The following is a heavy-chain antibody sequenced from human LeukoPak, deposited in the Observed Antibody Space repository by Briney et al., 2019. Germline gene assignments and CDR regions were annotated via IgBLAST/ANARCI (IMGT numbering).Heavy chain of an antibody. J-gene: IGHJ6*03. CDR2: SSAYNGNT. D-gene: IGHD3-22*01. V-gene: IGHV1-18*01. Sequence: ASVKVSCKASGYTFTSYGISWVRQAPGQGLEWMGWSSAYNGNTNYAQKLQGRVTMTTDTSTSTAYMELRSLRSDDTAVYYCARVSTMIVVVITKLYYYYYMDVWGKGTTVTVSS. CDR1: GYTFTSYG. CDR3: ARVSTMIVVVITKLYYYYYMDV.